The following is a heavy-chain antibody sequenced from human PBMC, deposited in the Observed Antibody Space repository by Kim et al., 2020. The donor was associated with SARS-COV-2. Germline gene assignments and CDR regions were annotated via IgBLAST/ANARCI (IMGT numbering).Heavy chain of an antibody. CDR2: IKSKTDGGTT. CDR1: GFTFSNAW. V-gene: IGHV3-15*01. Sequence: GGSLRLSCAASGFTFSNAWMSWVRQAPGKGLEWVGRIKSKTDGGTTDYAAPVKGRFTISRDDSKNTLYLQMNSLKTEDTAVYYGTTDRGDTLYYYYMDVWGKGTTVTVSS. D-gene: IGHD3-10*01. CDR3: TTDRGDTLYYYYMDV. J-gene: IGHJ6*03.